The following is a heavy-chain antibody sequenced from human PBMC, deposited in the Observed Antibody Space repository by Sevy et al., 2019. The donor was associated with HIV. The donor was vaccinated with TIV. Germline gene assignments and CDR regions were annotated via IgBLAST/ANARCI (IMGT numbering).Heavy chain of an antibody. Sequence: GGSLRLSCVASGFSFDRYGMHWIRQAPGKGLEWVAVILYEGINKDYGDSVRGRFTISRDKSKNTLYLEMNNLGVDDTAVYYCATGRDYGSGSYDYWGQGTLVTVSS. J-gene: IGHJ4*02. CDR3: ATGRDYGSGSYDY. CDR1: GFSFDRYG. D-gene: IGHD3-10*01. CDR2: ILYEGINK. V-gene: IGHV3-33*05.